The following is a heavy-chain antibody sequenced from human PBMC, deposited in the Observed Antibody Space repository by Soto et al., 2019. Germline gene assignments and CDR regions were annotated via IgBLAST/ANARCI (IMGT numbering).Heavy chain of an antibody. V-gene: IGHV4-4*02. CDR3: GCRVEDISYDYYGMDV. CDR1: GGSVSSNNW. D-gene: IGHD2-15*01. CDR2: IHHREST. J-gene: IGHJ6*02. Sequence: PSETLSLTCAVSGGSVSSNNWWFFVRQPPGKGLEWIEEIHHRESTNLNPSLKSRVTISVDRSKNEFSLKVKSVTAADTAVYYCGCRVEDISYDYYGMDVWGQGTTVTVSS.